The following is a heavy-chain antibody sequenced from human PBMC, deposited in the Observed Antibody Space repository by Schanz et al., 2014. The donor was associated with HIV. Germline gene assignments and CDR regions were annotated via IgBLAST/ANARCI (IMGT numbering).Heavy chain of an antibody. CDR1: GFTFDNYG. J-gene: IGHJ6*02. V-gene: IGHV3-30*18. CDR3: AKDRNYYDSRYRGKGNYYYYYGMDV. CDR2: ISYDGTNK. Sequence: VQLLESGGGVVQPGRSLRLSCAASGFTFDNYGMHWVRQAPGKGLEWVAVISYDGTNKYYADSVKGRFTISRDNSKNTLYLQMKSLRPEDRAVYYCAKDRNYYDSRYRGKGNYYYYYGMDVWGQGTAVTVSS. D-gene: IGHD3-22*01.